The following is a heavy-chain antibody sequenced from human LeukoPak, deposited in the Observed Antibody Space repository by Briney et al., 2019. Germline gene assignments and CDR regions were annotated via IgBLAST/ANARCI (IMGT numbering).Heavy chain of an antibody. J-gene: IGHJ4*02. Sequence: PSETLSLTCTVSGGSISSYYWSWIRQPPGKGLEWIGYIYYSGSTNYNPSLKSRVTISVDTSKNQFSLKLSSVTAADTAVYYCARMAYSSSRYLDYWGQGTLVTVSS. CDR1: GGSISSYY. D-gene: IGHD6-13*01. CDR3: ARMAYSSSRYLDY. CDR2: IYYSGST. V-gene: IGHV4-59*01.